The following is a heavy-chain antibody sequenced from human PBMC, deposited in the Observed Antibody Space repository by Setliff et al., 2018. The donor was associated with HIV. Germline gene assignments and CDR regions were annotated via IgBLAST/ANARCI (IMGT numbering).Heavy chain of an antibody. Sequence: GGSLRLSCAASGSAFDNYCMTWVRQAPGKGLEWVSAIGGSTGSTYYADSVKGRFTISTDNSKNTLYLQMNSLRAEDTAVYYCAKPLTQWGVSPYHYAVDVWGQGTTVTVSS. CDR2: IGGSTGST. D-gene: IGHD1-26*01. V-gene: IGHV3-23*01. CDR1: GSAFDNYC. CDR3: AKPLTQWGVSPYHYAVDV. J-gene: IGHJ6*02.